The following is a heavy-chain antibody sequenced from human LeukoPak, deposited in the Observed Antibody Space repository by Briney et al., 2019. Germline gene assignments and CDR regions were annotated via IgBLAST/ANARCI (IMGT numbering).Heavy chain of an antibody. D-gene: IGHD5-18*01. J-gene: IGHJ4*02. V-gene: IGHV1-18*04. CDR3: ARQLWLSFGYDY. CDR1: GYTFTGYY. Sequence: GASVKVSCKASGYTFTGYYMHWVRQAPGQGLEWMGWISAYNGNTNYAQKLQGRVTMTTDTSTSTAYMELRSLRSDDTAVYYCARQLWLSFGYDYWGQGTLVTVSS. CDR2: ISAYNGNT.